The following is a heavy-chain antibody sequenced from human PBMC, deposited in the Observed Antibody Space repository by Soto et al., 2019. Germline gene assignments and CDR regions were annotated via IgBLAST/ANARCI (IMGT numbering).Heavy chain of an antibody. Sequence: SVKVSCKASGGTFSSYTISWVRQAPGQGLEWMGRIIPILGIANYAQKFQGRVTITADKSTSTAYMELSSLRSEDTAVYYCAMGSYYDILTGYYTPFDYWGQGTLVTVSS. J-gene: IGHJ4*02. V-gene: IGHV1-69*02. CDR1: GGTFSSYT. CDR2: IIPILGIA. D-gene: IGHD3-9*01. CDR3: AMGSYYDILTGYYTPFDY.